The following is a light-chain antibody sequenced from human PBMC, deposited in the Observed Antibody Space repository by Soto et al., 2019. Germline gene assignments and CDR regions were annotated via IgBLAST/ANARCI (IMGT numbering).Light chain of an antibody. Sequence: SYELTPPPSVSVAPGQTARVTCVGNNLESKSVHWYQQKPGQAPVLVVYDDSDRPSGIPERFSGSNSGNTATLTISTFEAGDAADYYCQVWYISSDNHFVFGTRTKLSVL. J-gene: IGLJ1*01. CDR3: QVWYISSDNHFV. CDR2: DDS. CDR1: NLESKS. V-gene: IGLV3-21*02.